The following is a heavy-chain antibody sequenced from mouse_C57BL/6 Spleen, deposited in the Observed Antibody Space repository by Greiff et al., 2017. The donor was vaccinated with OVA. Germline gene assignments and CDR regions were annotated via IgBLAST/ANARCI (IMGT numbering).Heavy chain of an antibody. D-gene: IGHD1-1*01. J-gene: IGHJ4*01. CDR1: GFNIKDYY. Sequence: EVKLMESGAELVKPGASVKLSCTASGFNIKDYYMHWVKQRTEQGLEWIGRIDPEDGETKYAPKFQGKATITADTSSNTAYLQLSSLTSEDTAVYYCARSHYYGSSWDAMDYWGQGTSVTVSS. CDR2: IDPEDGET. V-gene: IGHV14-2*01. CDR3: ARSHYYGSSWDAMDY.